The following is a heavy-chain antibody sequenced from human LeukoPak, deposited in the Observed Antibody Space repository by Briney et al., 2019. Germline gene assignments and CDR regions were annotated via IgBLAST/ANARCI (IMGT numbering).Heavy chain of an antibody. Sequence: PSETLSLTCTVSGGSISSSSYYWGWIRQPPGKGLEWIGSIYYSGSTYYNPSLKSRVTISVDTSKNQFSLKLSSVTAADTAVYYCARQDAYYDFWSGYYNGWFDPWGQGTLVTVSS. D-gene: IGHD3-3*01. CDR2: IYYSGST. CDR3: ARQDAYYDFWSGYYNGWFDP. J-gene: IGHJ5*02. CDR1: GGSISSSSYY. V-gene: IGHV4-39*01.